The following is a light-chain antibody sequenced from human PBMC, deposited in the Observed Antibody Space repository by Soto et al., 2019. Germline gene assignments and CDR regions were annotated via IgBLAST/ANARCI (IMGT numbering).Light chain of an antibody. V-gene: IGKV3-20*01. CDR1: QTVTSSH. Sequence: NVLTQSPGTLSLSAGERATLSCRARQTVTSSHLAWYQQRPGQAPRLLIYAASSRATGIPDRFGGSGSGTDFTLTISRLEPEDFAVYYCHQYGSSPWTFGQGTKLEIK. CDR3: HQYGSSPWT. CDR2: AAS. J-gene: IGKJ1*01.